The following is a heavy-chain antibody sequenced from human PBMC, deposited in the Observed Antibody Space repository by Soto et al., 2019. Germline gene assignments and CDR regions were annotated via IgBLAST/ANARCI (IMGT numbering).Heavy chain of an antibody. Sequence: GGSLRLSCAASGFTFSSYAMHWVRQAPGKGLEWVAVISYDGSNKYYADSVKGRFTISRDNSKNTLYLQMNSLRAEDTAVYYCARECVEYYYDSNDAFDIWGQGTMVTVSS. J-gene: IGHJ3*02. D-gene: IGHD3-22*01. CDR2: ISYDGSNK. CDR1: GFTFSSYA. V-gene: IGHV3-30-3*01. CDR3: ARECVEYYYDSNDAFDI.